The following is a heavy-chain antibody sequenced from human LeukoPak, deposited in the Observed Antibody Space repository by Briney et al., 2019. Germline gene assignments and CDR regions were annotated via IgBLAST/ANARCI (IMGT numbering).Heavy chain of an antibody. J-gene: IGHJ6*03. D-gene: IGHD3-3*01. Sequence: GGSLRLSCAASGFTFSDYYMSWIRQAPGKGLEWVSYISSSGSTIYYADSVKGRFTISRDNAKNSLYLQMNSLRAEETAVYYCARANYDFWSNYYYYMDVWGKGTTVTVSS. CDR3: ARANYDFWSNYYYYMDV. V-gene: IGHV3-11*01. CDR2: ISSSGSTI. CDR1: GFTFSDYY.